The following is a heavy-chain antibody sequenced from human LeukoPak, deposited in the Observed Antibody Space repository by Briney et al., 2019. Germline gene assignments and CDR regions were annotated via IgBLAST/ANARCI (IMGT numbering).Heavy chain of an antibody. V-gene: IGHV4-38-2*01. CDR1: GFSISNGFF. CDR3: ARGRGRQVGSRWHPDTHHDY. D-gene: IGHD3-10*01. J-gene: IGHJ4*02. Sequence: PSETLSLTCAVSGFSISNGFFWGRIRRPPGKGLEWIGTIHYPESTYYNPSLNSRLTISLDASKNYFSLKLSSVTAADTALYYCARGRGRQVGSRWHPDTHHDYWGQGILVTVSS. CDR2: IHYPEST.